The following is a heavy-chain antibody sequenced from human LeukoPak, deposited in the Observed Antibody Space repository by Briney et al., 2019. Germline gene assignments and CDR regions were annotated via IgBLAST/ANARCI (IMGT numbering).Heavy chain of an antibody. D-gene: IGHD1-26*01. CDR2: KYYLGST. CDR1: GGSISSSTYY. CDR3: ARVGMSGSLVFDI. J-gene: IGHJ3*02. Sequence: SETLSLTCTVSGGSISSSTYYWDWIRQPPGKGLEWIGSKYYLGSTYYNPSLKSRVTISLDTSKNQFSLKLSSVTAADTAVYYCARVGMSGSLVFDIWGQGTMITVSS. V-gene: IGHV4-39*07.